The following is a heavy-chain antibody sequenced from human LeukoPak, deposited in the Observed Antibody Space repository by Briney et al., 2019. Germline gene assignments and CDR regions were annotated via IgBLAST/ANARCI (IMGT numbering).Heavy chain of an antibody. J-gene: IGHJ4*02. CDR3: AKDVDSSSWYLGY. Sequence: GGSLRLSCAASGFTFTTYAMTWVRQAPGKGLEWVSGISGGGDATYYADSVKGRFTISRDNSKNTLYLQMNSLRAEDTAVYYCAKDVDSSSWYLGYWGQGTLVTVSS. D-gene: IGHD6-13*01. CDR2: ISGGGDAT. V-gene: IGHV3-23*01. CDR1: GFTFTTYA.